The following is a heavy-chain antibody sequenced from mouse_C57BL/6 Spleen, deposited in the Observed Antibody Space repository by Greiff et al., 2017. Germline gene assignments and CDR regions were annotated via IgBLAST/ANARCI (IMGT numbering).Heavy chain of an antibody. CDR1: GYTFTSYW. CDR2: INPSNGGT. J-gene: IGHJ4*01. Sequence: QVQLQQPGTELVRPGASVKLSCKASGYTFTSYWMHWVKQRPGQGLEWIGNINPSNGGTNYNEKFKVKATLTVDKSSSTAYMQLSSLTYEDSAVYSSASPTGSGAMDYWGQGTSVTVAS. V-gene: IGHV1-53*01. D-gene: IGHD4-1*02. CDR3: ASPTGSGAMDY.